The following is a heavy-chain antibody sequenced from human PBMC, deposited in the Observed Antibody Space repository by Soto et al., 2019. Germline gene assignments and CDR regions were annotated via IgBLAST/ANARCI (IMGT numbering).Heavy chain of an antibody. J-gene: IGHJ4*02. CDR3: ARTPYGDLSY. D-gene: IGHD4-17*01. V-gene: IGHV4-34*01. CDR1: GGSFSGYY. CDR2: INHSGST. Sequence: SETLSLTCAVYGGSFSGYYWSWIRQPPGQGLEWIGEINHSGSTNYNPSLKSRVTISVDTSKNQFSLKLSSVTAADTAVYYCARTPYGDLSYWGQGTLVTVSS.